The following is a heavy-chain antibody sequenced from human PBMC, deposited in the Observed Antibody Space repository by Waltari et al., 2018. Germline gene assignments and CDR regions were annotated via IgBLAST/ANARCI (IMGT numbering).Heavy chain of an antibody. Sequence: QLQLQESGPGLVKPSEPLSLTCRVSGFSIPSARHSWGWIRQPPGQGLEWIATLSYSGATYSSPSLKSRVTISRDTSKNQVSLQLGSVTAADTAVYYCATYIGASLGTAAFDVWGQGTMVTVSS. CDR2: LSYSGAT. CDR3: ATYIGASLGTAAFDV. J-gene: IGHJ3*01. V-gene: IGHV4-39*01. D-gene: IGHD5-12*01. CDR1: GFSIPSARHS.